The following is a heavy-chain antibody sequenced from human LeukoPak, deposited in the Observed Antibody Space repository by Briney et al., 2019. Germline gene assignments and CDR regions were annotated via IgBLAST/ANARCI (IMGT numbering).Heavy chain of an antibody. CDR1: GGSISSYY. D-gene: IGHD1-26*01. J-gene: IGHJ4*02. CDR2: IYYSGST. CDR3: ARSYSGSYYSGQYYFDY. Sequence: PSETLSLTCTVSGGSISSYYWSWIRQPPGKGLEWVGYIYYSGSTNYNPSLKSRVTMSVDTSKNQFSLKLSSVTAADTAVYYCARSYSGSYYSGQYYFDYWGQGTLVTVSS. V-gene: IGHV4-59*12.